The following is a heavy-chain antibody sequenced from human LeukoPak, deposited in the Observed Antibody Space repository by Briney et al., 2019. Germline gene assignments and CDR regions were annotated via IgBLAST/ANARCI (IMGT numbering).Heavy chain of an antibody. CDR3: TRRADWLDY. CDR1: GFTFSSYG. CDR2: IRSKAYGGTT. D-gene: IGHD3-9*01. V-gene: IGHV3-49*04. Sequence: PGGSLRLSCAASGFTFSSYGMHWVRQAPGKGLEWVGFIRSKAYGGTTEYAASVKGRFTISRDDSKSIAYLQMNSLKTEDTAVYYCTRRADWLDYWGQGTLVTVSS. J-gene: IGHJ4*02.